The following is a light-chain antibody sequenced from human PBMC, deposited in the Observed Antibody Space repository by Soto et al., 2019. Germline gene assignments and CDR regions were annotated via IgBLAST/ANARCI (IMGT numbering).Light chain of an antibody. CDR3: QQYANRPPRT. J-gene: IGKJ4*01. Sequence: EIVMTQSPVTLSVSPGESATLSCRASQSVDGKLAWYQQKPGQAPRLLIYGASTRATGIPARFSGSGSGTEFTLTISSLQSEDFAVYYCQQYANRPPRTFGGGTKVDIK. CDR1: QSVDGK. V-gene: IGKV3-15*01. CDR2: GAS.